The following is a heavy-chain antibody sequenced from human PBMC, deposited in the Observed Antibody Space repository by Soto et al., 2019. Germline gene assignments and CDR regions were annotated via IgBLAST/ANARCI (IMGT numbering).Heavy chain of an antibody. CDR1: GFTFSNYG. CDR3: PRPGIAVSTPYYFDY. Sequence: PGGSLRLSCATSGFTFSNYGMHWVRQAPGKGLEWVAVIWYDGTNKYYADSVKGRFTISRDNSKNTLYLQMSSLRAEDTAVYYCPRPGIAVSTPYYFDYWSQGTLVTVSS. CDR2: IWYDGTNK. V-gene: IGHV3-33*01. D-gene: IGHD6-19*01. J-gene: IGHJ4*02.